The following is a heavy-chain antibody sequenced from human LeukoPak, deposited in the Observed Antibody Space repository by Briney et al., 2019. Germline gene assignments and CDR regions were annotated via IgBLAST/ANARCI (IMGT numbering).Heavy chain of an antibody. CDR1: GFTFSSYA. D-gene: IGHD6-19*01. CDR2: ISSNGRST. Sequence: GGSLRLSCAASGFTFSSYAMHWVRQAPGKGLEYVSAISSNGRSTYYANSVKGRFTISRDNSKNTLYLQMGSLRTEDMAVYYCARVDYGSGCDSWGQGTLVTVSS. CDR3: ARVDYGSGCDS. V-gene: IGHV3-64*01. J-gene: IGHJ4*02.